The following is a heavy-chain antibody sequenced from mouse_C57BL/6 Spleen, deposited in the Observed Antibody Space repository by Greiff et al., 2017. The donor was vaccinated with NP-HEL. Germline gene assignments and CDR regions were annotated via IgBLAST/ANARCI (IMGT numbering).Heavy chain of an antibody. V-gene: IGHV10-1*01. J-gene: IGHJ1*03. CDR1: GFSFNTYA. CDR3: VRDYYGSLWYFDV. D-gene: IGHD1-1*01. CDR2: IRSKSNNYAT. Sequence: VQLKESGGGLVQPKGSLKLSCAASGFSFNTYAMNWVRQAPGKGLEWVARIRSKSNNYATYYADSVKDRFTISRDDSESMLYLQMNNLKTEDTAMYYCVRDYYGSLWYFDVWGTGTTVTVSS.